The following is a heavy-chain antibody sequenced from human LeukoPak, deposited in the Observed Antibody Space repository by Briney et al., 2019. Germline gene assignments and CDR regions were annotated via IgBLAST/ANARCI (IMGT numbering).Heavy chain of an antibody. J-gene: IGHJ4*02. V-gene: IGHV4-4*02. CDR3: ARRRSYDFWSGYYYFDY. CDR1: GGSISSSNW. Sequence: SGTLSLTCAVSGGSISSSNWWSWVRQPPGKGLEWIGEIYHSGSTNYNPSLKSRVTISVDKSKNQFSLKLSSVTAADTAVYYCARRRSYDFWSGYYYFDYWGQGTLVTVSS. D-gene: IGHD3-3*01. CDR2: IYHSGST.